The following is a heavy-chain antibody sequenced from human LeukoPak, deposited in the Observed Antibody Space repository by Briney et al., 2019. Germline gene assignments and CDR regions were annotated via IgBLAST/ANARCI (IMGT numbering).Heavy chain of an antibody. J-gene: IGHJ5*02. CDR3: AHLHIPYGSGMDNWFDP. CDR2: IYWDDDK. D-gene: IGHD3-10*01. V-gene: IGHV2-5*02. Sequence: SGPTLVNPTQTLTLTCTFSGFSLSTSGVGVGWIRQPPGKALEWLALIYWDDDKRYSPSLKSRLTITKDTSKNQVVLTMTNMDPVDTATYYCAHLHIPYGSGMDNWFDPWGQGTLVTVSS. CDR1: GFSLSTSGVG.